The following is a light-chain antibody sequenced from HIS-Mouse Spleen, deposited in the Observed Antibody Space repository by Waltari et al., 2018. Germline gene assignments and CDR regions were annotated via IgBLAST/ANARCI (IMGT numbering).Light chain of an antibody. Sequence: QSALTQPASVSGSPGQSITISCTGTSSDVGCYNYVPWYQQHPGKSPKLMIYDVSNRPSGVSNRFSGSKSGNTASLTISGLQAEDEADYYCSSYTSSSTWVFGGGTKLTVL. CDR2: DVS. CDR3: SSYTSSSTWV. CDR1: SSDVGCYNY. J-gene: IGLJ3*02. V-gene: IGLV2-14*03.